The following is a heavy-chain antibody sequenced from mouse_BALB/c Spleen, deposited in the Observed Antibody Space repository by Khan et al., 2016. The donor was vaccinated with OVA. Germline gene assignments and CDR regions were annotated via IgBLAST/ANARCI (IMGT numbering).Heavy chain of an antibody. D-gene: IGHD2-10*01. Sequence: QVQLKESGPGLVAPSQSLSITCTVSGFSLTGYGVNWVRQPPGKGLEWLGMIWGDGRTDYTSALKSRLNLNKDNSKSQVFLKMNSLQTDDTARYYCARAYYGNYREAMDYWGQGTSVTVSS. V-gene: IGHV2-6-7*01. CDR3: ARAYYGNYREAMDY. J-gene: IGHJ4*01. CDR1: GFSLTGYG. CDR2: IWGDGRT.